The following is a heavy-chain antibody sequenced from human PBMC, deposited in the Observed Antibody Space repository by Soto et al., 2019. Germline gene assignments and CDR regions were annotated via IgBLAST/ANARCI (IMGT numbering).Heavy chain of an antibody. CDR1: GFTFSSYA. Sequence: PGGSLRLSCAASGFTFSSYAMSWVRQAPGKGLEWVSAISGSGGSTYYADSVKGRFTISRDNSKNTLYLQMNSLRAEDTAVYYCAKDGQTSYSYYYYGMDVWGQGTTVTVSS. V-gene: IGHV3-23*01. CDR3: AKDGQTSYSYYYYGMDV. CDR2: ISGSGGST. J-gene: IGHJ6*02.